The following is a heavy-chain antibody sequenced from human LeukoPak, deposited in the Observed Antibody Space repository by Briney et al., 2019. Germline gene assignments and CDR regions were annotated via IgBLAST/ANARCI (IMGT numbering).Heavy chain of an antibody. CDR2: IWTGGTT. V-gene: IGHV3-66*01. Sequence: GGSLRLSCAASGFTVSSSNYMIWVRQAPGKGLEWVSGIWTGGTTYYTDSVKGRFTISRDNPSNTLYLQMHSLRAEDTAVYYCAKSVRSEMATIIHFDYWGQGTLVTVSS. J-gene: IGHJ4*02. CDR3: AKSVRSEMATIIHFDY. D-gene: IGHD5-24*01. CDR1: GFTVSSSNY.